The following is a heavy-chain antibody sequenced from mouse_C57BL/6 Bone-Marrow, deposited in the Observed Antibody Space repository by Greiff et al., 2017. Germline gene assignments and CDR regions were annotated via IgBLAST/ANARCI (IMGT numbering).Heavy chain of an antibody. J-gene: IGHJ3*01. Sequence: VKVVESGAELARPGASVKLSCKASGYTFTSYGISWVKQRTGQGLEWIGEIYPRSGNTYYNEKFKGKATLTADKSSSTAYMELRSLTSEDSAVYFCARGVWRFAYWGQGTLVTVSA. V-gene: IGHV1-81*01. CDR1: GYTFTSYG. CDR2: IYPRSGNT. CDR3: ARGVWRFAY.